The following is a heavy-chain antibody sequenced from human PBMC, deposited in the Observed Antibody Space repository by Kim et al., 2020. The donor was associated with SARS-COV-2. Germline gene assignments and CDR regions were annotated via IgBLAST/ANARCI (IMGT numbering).Heavy chain of an antibody. CDR2: INAGNGNT. CDR3: ARDPNSEYYFDY. D-gene: IGHD1-1*01. J-gene: IGHJ4*02. Sequence: ASVKVSCKASGYTFSSYTMHWVRQAPGQRLEWMGWINAGNGNTKYSQKFQGRVTITRDTSASTAYMELSSLRSEDTSVYYCARDPNSEYYFDYWGQGTLVTVSS. V-gene: IGHV1-3*01. CDR1: GYTFSSYT.